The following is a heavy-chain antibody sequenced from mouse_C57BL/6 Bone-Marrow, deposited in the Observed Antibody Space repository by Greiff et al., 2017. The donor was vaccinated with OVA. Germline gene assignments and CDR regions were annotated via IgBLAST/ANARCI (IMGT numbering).Heavy chain of an antibody. D-gene: IGHD4-1*01. J-gene: IGHJ4*01. CDR3: ARDKLGGAMDY. V-gene: IGHV7-1*01. CDR2: SRNKANDYTT. CDR1: GFTFSDFY. Sequence: EVKLVESGGGLVQSGRSLRLSCATSGFTFSDFYMEWVRQAPGKGLEWIAASRNKANDYTTEYSASVKGRFIVSRDTSQSILYLQMNALRAEDTAIYYCARDKLGGAMDYWGQGTSVTVSS.